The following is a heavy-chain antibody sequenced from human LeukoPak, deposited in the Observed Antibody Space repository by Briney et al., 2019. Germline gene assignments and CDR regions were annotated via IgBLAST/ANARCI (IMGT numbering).Heavy chain of an antibody. Sequence: GESLILSCALSRFTLSSYAMTWVRQAPERGLEWVSSIDGRGRSTDYRDSVKGRLTVSRENPKNAVFLQMNSLGAEDTAVYYCATTPRLCSGGTCYRNNGMEAWGQGTTVTVSS. CDR2: IDGRGRST. D-gene: IGHD2-15*01. V-gene: IGHV3-23*02. J-gene: IGHJ6*01. CDR1: RFTLSSYA. CDR3: ATTPRLCSGGTCYRNNGMEA.